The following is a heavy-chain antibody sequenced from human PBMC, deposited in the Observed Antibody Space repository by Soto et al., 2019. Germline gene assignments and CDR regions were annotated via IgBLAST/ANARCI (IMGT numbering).Heavy chain of an antibody. Sequence: QVQLQESGPGLVKPSQTLSLTCTVSGGSISSGDYYWSWIRQPPGKGLEWIGYIYYSGSTYYNPSLKSRVTLSVDTSKNQFTLKLSSVTAADTAVYYCARAMGDYVWGSYRWIFDYWGQGTLGHVSS. J-gene: IGHJ4*02. CDR2: IYYSGST. CDR3: ARAMGDYVWGSYRWIFDY. V-gene: IGHV4-30-4*01. CDR1: GGSISSGDYY. D-gene: IGHD3-16*02.